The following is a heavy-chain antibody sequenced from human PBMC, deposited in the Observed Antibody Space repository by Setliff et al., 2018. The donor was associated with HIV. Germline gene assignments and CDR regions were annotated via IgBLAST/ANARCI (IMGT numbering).Heavy chain of an antibody. J-gene: IGHJ3*02. V-gene: IGHV4-61*09. CDR2: IYTTGGT. Sequence: SETLSLTCTVSGGSISSGSYYWSWMRQPAGQGLEWIGHIYTTGGTNYTPSLESRLTIPVDTSRNKFSLRLSSVTAADTAVYYCARAPTGVTNAFDIWGQGTMVTVSS. D-gene: IGHD2-8*02. CDR3: ARAPTGVTNAFDI. CDR1: GGSISSGSYY.